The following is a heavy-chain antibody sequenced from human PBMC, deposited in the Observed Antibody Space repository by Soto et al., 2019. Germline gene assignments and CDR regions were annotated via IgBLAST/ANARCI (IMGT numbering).Heavy chain of an antibody. Sequence: GGPLRLSCAASGFTFSSYGMHWVSQAPGKGLEWVAVIWYDGSNKYYADSVKGRFTISRDNSKNTLYLQMNSLRAEDTAVYYCARDPTIFGVVNRNYYMDVWGKGTTVTVSS. CDR1: GFTFSSYG. CDR3: ARDPTIFGVVNRNYYMDV. CDR2: IWYDGSNK. V-gene: IGHV3-33*01. D-gene: IGHD3-3*01. J-gene: IGHJ6*03.